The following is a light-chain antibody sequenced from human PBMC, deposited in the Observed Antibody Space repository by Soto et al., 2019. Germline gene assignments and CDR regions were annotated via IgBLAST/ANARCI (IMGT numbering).Light chain of an antibody. V-gene: IGKV3-15*01. J-gene: IGKJ2*01. CDR1: ETVRTN. CDR2: GAS. CDR3: QQYYNWPAYT. Sequence: IVMTQSPVTLSVSPGERVTLSCRASETVRTNLAWFQQKPGQTPRLLIFGASTRATGIPTRFTGSGSETEFTLTIDSLQSEDLPAYYCQQYYNWPAYTFGQGTKLEI.